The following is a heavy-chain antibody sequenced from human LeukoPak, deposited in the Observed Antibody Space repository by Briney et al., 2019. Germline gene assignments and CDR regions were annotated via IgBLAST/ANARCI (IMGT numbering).Heavy chain of an antibody. CDR3: ARVYGSGSYPNY. J-gene: IGHJ4*02. Sequence: SETLSLTCTVSGYSISSGYYWGWIRQPPGKGLEWIGGIYHSGSTYYNPSLKSRVTISVDTSKNQFSLKLSSVTAADTAVYYCARVYGSGSYPNYWGQGTLVTVSS. CDR1: GYSISSGYY. V-gene: IGHV4-38-2*02. CDR2: IYHSGST. D-gene: IGHD3-10*01.